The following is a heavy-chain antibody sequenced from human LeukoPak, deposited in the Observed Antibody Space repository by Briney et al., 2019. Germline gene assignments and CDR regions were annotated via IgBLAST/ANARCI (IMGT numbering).Heavy chain of an antibody. CDR3: AKDMESSSWYGVDY. V-gene: IGHV3-9*01. CDR2: ISWNSGSI. J-gene: IGHJ4*02. CDR1: GFTFDDYA. D-gene: IGHD6-13*01. Sequence: GGSLKLSCAASGFTFDDYAMHWVRQAPGKGLEWVSGISWNSGSIGYADSVKGRFTISRDNAKNSLYLQMNSLRAEDTALYYCAKDMESSSWYGVDYWGQGTLVTVSS.